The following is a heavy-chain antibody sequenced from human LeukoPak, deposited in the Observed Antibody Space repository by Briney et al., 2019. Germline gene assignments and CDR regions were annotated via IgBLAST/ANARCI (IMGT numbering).Heavy chain of an antibody. CDR1: GFTFTKYW. V-gene: IGHV3-7*01. J-gene: IGHJ4*02. CDR2: IKQDGSDK. CDR3: ARSSVGALED. Sequence: TGDSLRLSCAASGFTFTKYWMTWVRQAPGKGLEWVGNIKQDGSDKNYMDSVKGRFTISRDNSKNSVCLQMSSLRAEDTAVYYCARSSVGALEDWGQGTLVTVSS. D-gene: IGHD1-26*01.